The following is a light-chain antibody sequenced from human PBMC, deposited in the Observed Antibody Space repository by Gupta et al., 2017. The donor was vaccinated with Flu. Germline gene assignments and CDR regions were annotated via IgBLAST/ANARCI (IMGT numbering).Light chain of an antibody. CDR2: EVS. Sequence: TITCTGNSSDIGCYNAVSWYQVYQGKAHKLWSWEVSNRPSGVSARFSGYKAGNTGCLTISGLQAEDEAEDDGRSSTNTNTLGLFGGGTQLTVL. J-gene: IGLJ2*01. CDR1: SSDIGCYNA. V-gene: IGLV2-14*01. CDR3: RSSTNTNTLGL.